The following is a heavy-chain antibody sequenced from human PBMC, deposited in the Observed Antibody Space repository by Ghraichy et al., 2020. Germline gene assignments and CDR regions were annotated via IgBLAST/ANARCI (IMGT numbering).Heavy chain of an antibody. CDR1: GFAFSTSA. D-gene: IGHD6-19*01. CDR2: INESGDKT. CDR3: ARASGSTTGWWVDFFDY. J-gene: IGHJ4*02. V-gene: IGHV3-23*01. Sequence: LSLTCAASGFAFSTSAMNWVRQAPGKGLEWVSSINESGDKTYYADSERGRFTISRDNSGKILYLQMNSLRAGDTAFYYCARASGSTTGWWVDFFDYWGQGTLVTVSS.